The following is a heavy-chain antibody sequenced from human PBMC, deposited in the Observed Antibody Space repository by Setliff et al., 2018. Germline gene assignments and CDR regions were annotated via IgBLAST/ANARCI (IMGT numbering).Heavy chain of an antibody. CDR3: ARLSWNGLRYYGLDV. Sequence: PSETLSLTCTVSGDSISNYYWNWIRQPAGKGLEWIGRIYVTESTKYNPSLKSRVTLSIDTSKNQFSLKLSSVTAADAALYYCARLSWNGLRYYGLDVWGQGTTVTVSS. D-gene: IGHD3-3*01. CDR1: GDSISNYY. CDR2: IYVTEST. J-gene: IGHJ6*02. V-gene: IGHV4-4*07.